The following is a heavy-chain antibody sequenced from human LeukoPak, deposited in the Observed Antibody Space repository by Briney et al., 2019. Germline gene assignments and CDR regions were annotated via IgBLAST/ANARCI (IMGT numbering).Heavy chain of an antibody. J-gene: IGHJ3*01. CDR1: GSSINSYY. D-gene: IGHD1-1*01. CDR3: AGDVMSTALDAFDV. Sequence: PSETLSLTCTVSGSSINSYYWNWIRQPPGKGLELIGYIYNSGSPTYNPSLKSRVTISVDTSKNQFSLQLRSVTAADTAVYYCAGDVMSTALDAFDVWGQGTMVTVSS. CDR2: IYNSGSP. V-gene: IGHV4-59*01.